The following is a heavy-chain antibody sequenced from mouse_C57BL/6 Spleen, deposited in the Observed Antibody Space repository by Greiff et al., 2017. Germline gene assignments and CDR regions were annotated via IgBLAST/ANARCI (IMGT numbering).Heavy chain of an antibody. J-gene: IGHJ1*03. CDR2: IYPGDGGT. V-gene: IGHV1-82*01. CDR3: AGGDYYYGGHWYFDV. CDR1: GSAISSSW. D-gene: IGHD2-4*01. Sequence: VQLQQSGPELVKPGASVKISCKASGSAISSSWMNWVKQRPGQGLEWIGRIYPGDGGTNYNGKFKGKATLTADKSSSTAYMQLSSLTSEDSAVFFCAGGDYYYGGHWYFDVWGTGTTVTVSS.